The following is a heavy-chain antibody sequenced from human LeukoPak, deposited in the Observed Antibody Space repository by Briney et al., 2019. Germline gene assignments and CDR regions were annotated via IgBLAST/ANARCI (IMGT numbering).Heavy chain of an antibody. D-gene: IGHD2-2*01. J-gene: IGHJ6*03. Sequence: PGGSLRLSCAASGFTLTMYGMHWVRQAPGKGLGWVAFIRYDGSNKYYADSVKGRFTISRDNSKNTLYLQMNSLRAEDTAVYYCAKCERVPAAYYYYYYMDVWGKGTTVTVSS. CDR3: AKCERVPAAYYYYYYMDV. CDR2: IRYDGSNK. CDR1: GFTLTMYG. V-gene: IGHV3-30*02.